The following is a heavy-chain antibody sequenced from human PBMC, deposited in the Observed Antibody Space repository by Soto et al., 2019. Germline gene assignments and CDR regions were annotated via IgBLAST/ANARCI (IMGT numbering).Heavy chain of an antibody. CDR2: IIPMLGVR. J-gene: IGHJ3*02. CDR3: TIGSWSGEVFDI. V-gene: IGHV1-69*02. D-gene: IGHD2-21*01. Sequence: QVQLVQSGTEVKKPGSSVKVSCKDSGGTFSTYSMFWVRQAPGQGLEWMGRIIPMLGVRNFAKRFQDRVMITADKSTATVHMELSSLRSEDTALYYCTIGSWSGEVFDIWGQGTMVTVSS. CDR1: GGTFSTYS.